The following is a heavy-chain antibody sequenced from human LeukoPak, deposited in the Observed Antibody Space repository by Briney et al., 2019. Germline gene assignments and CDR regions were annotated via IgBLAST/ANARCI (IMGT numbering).Heavy chain of an antibody. D-gene: IGHD4-11*01. Sequence: SVKVSCKASGYTFTSYDINWVRQAPGQGLEWMGGIIPIFGTANYAQKFQGRVTITADESTSTAYMELSSLRSEDTAVYYCARDYSNYEGRDYWGQGTLVTVSS. CDR3: ARDYSNYEGRDY. J-gene: IGHJ4*02. CDR2: IIPIFGTA. V-gene: IGHV1-69*13. CDR1: GYTFTSYD.